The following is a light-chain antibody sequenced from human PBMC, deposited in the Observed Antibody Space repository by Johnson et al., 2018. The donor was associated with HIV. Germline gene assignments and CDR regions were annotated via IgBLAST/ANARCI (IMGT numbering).Light chain of an antibody. CDR1: NSNIGNNY. J-gene: IGLJ1*01. Sequence: QSVLTQPPSVSAAPGQKVTISCSGGNSNIGNNYVSWYQHLPGTAPKLLIHDNNKRPPGNPDRFSRSKYGTTATLGITGLQNRDQADYYCETWDSRLRNVFGTGTKVTVL. V-gene: IGLV1-51*01. CDR2: DNN. CDR3: ETWDSRLRNV.